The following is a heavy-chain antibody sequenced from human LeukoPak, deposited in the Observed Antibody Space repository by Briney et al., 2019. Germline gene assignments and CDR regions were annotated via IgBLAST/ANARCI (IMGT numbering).Heavy chain of an antibody. CDR2: MNPNSGNT. CDR3: ARGGSSTGYYYYYYGMDV. Sequence: ASVKVSCTASGYTFTSYDINWVRQATGQGLEWMGWMNPNSGNTGYAQKFQGRVTMTRNTSISTAYMELSSLRSEDTAVYYCARGGSSTGYYYYYYGMDVWGQGTTVTVSS. J-gene: IGHJ6*02. D-gene: IGHD2-2*01. CDR1: GYTFTSYD. V-gene: IGHV1-8*01.